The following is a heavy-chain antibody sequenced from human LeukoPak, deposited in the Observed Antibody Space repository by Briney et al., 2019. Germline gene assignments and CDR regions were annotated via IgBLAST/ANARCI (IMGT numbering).Heavy chain of an antibody. CDR2: INPNSGGT. D-gene: IGHD3-10*01. V-gene: IGHV1-2*02. CDR3: ARGAYYYGSGSYYNAPHFDY. J-gene: IGHJ4*02. CDR1: GGTFSSYA. Sequence: ASVKVSCKASGGTFSSYAISWVRQAPGQGLEWMGWINPNSGGTNYAQKFQGRVTMTRDTSISTAYMELSRLRSDDTAVYYCARGAYYYGSGSYYNAPHFDYWGQGTLVTVSS.